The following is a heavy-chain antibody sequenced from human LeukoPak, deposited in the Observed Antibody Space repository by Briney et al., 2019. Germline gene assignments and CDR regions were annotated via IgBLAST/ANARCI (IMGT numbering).Heavy chain of an antibody. Sequence: ASVKVSCKSSGYTFTDYYMHWVRQAPGQGLEWMGWINPNSGGTNYAQKFQGRVTMTRDTSISTAYMELSRLRSDDTAVYYCAREGPIVGATHLVDYWGQGTLVTVSS. CDR2: INPNSGGT. V-gene: IGHV1-2*02. D-gene: IGHD1-26*01. J-gene: IGHJ4*02. CDR3: AREGPIVGATHLVDY. CDR1: GYTFTDYY.